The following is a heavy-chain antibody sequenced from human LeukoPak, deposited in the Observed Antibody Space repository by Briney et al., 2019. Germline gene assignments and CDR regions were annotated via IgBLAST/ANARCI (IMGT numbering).Heavy chain of an antibody. V-gene: IGHV4-4*07. CDR1: GGSISSYY. J-gene: IGHJ4*02. Sequence: SETLSLTCTVSGGSISSYYWSWIRQPAGKGLEWIGRIYTSGSTNYNPSLKSRVTMSVDTSKNQFSLKLSSVTAADTAVDYCASTYFYDSSGYYRTKYYFDYWGQGTLVTVS. CDR2: IYTSGST. D-gene: IGHD3-22*01. CDR3: ASTYFYDSSGYYRTKYYFDY.